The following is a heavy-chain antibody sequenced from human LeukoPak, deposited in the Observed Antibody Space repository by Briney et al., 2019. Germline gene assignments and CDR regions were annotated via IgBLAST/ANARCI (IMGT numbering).Heavy chain of an antibody. D-gene: IGHD2-21*02. Sequence: GGSLRLSCAASGFTFSSYGMHWVRQAPGKGLEWVAFIRYDGSNKYYGVSVKGRFTISRDNSKNTLYLQMSSLRAEDTAVYYCAKDPAYCGDDCYNFECWHQTTLVTVSS. CDR2: IRYDGSNK. CDR3: AKDPAYCGDDCYNFEC. J-gene: IGHJ4*02. CDR1: GFTFSSYG. V-gene: IGHV3-30*02.